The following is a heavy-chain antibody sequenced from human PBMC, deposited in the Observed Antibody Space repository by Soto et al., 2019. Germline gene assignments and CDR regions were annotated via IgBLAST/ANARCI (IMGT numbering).Heavy chain of an antibody. Sequence: SVKVSCKASGGTFSSYAISWVRQAPGQGLEWMGGIIPIFGTANYAQKFQGRVTITADESTSTAYMGLSSLRSEDTAVYYCARPAITMIVVAPEPFVAFDIWGQGTMVTVS. CDR3: ARPAITMIVVAPEPFVAFDI. V-gene: IGHV1-69*13. CDR1: GGTFSSYA. D-gene: IGHD3-22*01. CDR2: IIPIFGTA. J-gene: IGHJ3*02.